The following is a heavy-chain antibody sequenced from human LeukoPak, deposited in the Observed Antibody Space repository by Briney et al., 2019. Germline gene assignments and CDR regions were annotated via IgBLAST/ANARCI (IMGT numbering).Heavy chain of an antibody. V-gene: IGHV4-39*01. D-gene: IGHD6-6*01. J-gene: IGHJ6*03. Sequence: PSETLSLTCTVSGGSISSSSYYLGWIRQPPGKGLEWIGSIYYSGSTYYNPSLKSRVTISVDTSKNQFSLKLSSVTAADTAVYYCARSYSSSSHYYYYYMDVWGKGTTVTVSS. CDR2: IYYSGST. CDR1: GGSISSSSYY. CDR3: ARSYSSSSHYYYYYMDV.